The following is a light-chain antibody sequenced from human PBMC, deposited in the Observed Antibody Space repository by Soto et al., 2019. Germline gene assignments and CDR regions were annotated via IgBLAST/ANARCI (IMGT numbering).Light chain of an antibody. V-gene: IGKV1-5*01. CDR1: QRISSW. CDR3: QHHNNYSWT. J-gene: IGKJ1*01. Sequence: DIQMTQSPSTLSASVGDRVTITCRASQRISSWLAWYQQKPGKAPKLLIYDASTLESGVPSRFSGSGSGTEFTLTISSLQPDDFATYYCQHHNNYSWTFGQGTKVDIK. CDR2: DAS.